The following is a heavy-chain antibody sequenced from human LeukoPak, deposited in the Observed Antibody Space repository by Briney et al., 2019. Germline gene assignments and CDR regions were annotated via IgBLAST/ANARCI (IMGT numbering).Heavy chain of an antibody. CDR3: AKDRLYSGLDY. J-gene: IGHJ4*02. Sequence: GGSLRLSCAASGFTFSTYSMNWVRQAPGKGLEWVAVISYDGSNKNYADSVKGRFTISRDNSKNTLYLQMNSLRAEDTAVYYCAKDRLYSGLDYWGQGTLVTVSS. D-gene: IGHD1-26*01. CDR2: ISYDGSNK. CDR1: GFTFSTYS. V-gene: IGHV3-30*18.